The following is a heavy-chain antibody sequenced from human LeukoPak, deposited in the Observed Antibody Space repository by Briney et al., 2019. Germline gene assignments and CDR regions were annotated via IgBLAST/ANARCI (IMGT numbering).Heavy chain of an antibody. Sequence: PGGSLRLSCAASGFTFSSHWMHWVRQAPGKGLVWVSRINSDGSSTSYADSVKGRFTISRDNAKNTLYLQMNSLRAEDTAVYYCVRGAGTYYDSSGYYDLLWWAYWGQGTLVTVSS. CDR1: GFTFSSHW. V-gene: IGHV3-74*01. CDR3: VRGAGTYYDSSGYYDLLWWAY. CDR2: INSDGSST. J-gene: IGHJ4*02. D-gene: IGHD3-22*01.